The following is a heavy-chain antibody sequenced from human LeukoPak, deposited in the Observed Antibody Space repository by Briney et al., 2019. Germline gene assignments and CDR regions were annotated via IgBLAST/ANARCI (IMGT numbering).Heavy chain of an antibody. CDR1: GFTFSSYA. V-gene: IGHV3-23*01. J-gene: IGHJ4*02. D-gene: IGHD3-22*01. Sequence: GGSLRLSCAASGFTFSSYAMSWVRQAPGKGLEWVSAISGSGGSTYYADSVKGRFTISRDNSKNTLYLQMNSLRAEDTAVYYCAKLLNYYDSSGKYFDYWGQVTLVTVSS. CDR3: AKLLNYYDSSGKYFDY. CDR2: ISGSGGST.